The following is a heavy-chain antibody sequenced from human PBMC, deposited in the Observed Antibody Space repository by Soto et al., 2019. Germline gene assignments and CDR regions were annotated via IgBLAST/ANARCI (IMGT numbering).Heavy chain of an antibody. CDR3: ARSAIAVNGLFDH. Sequence: SETLSLTCTVSGGFISTSSYYWGWVRQPPGKGLEWIGTIYYTGYTYYNPSLKSRVAMSVDTSKDLFSLNLTSVIAADTAIYYCARSAIAVNGLFDHWGLGTLVTVSS. J-gene: IGHJ4*02. CDR2: IYYTGYT. V-gene: IGHV4-39*02. D-gene: IGHD6-19*01. CDR1: GGFISTSSYY.